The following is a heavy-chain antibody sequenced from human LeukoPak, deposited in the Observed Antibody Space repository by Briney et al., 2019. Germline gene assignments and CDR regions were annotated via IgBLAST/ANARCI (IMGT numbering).Heavy chain of an antibody. Sequence: SVKVSCKASGGTFSSYAISWVRQAPGQGLEWMGGIIPIFGTANYAQKFQGRVTITAYESTSTAYMELSSLRSEDTAVYYCAREDKIFGLVRFDYWGQGTLVTVSS. CDR1: GGTFSSYA. CDR2: IIPIFGTA. CDR3: AREDKIFGLVRFDY. D-gene: IGHD3-3*01. V-gene: IGHV1-69*13. J-gene: IGHJ4*02.